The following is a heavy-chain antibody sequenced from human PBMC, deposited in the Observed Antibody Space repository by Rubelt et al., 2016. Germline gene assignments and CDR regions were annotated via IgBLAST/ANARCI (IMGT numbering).Heavy chain of an antibody. CDR1: GFTFSSYG. CDR2: ISYDGSNK. V-gene: IGHV3-30*18. CDR3: AKDKNGYTYYYYGMDV. J-gene: IGHJ6*02. D-gene: IGHD1-1*01. Sequence: VQLVESGGGLVQPGGSLRLSCAASGFTFSSYGMHWVRQAPGKGLEWVAVISYDGSNKYYADFVKGRFTIARDNSNNTLYLQMNRLRAEDTAVYYCAKDKNGYTYYYYGMDVWGQGTTGTVSS.